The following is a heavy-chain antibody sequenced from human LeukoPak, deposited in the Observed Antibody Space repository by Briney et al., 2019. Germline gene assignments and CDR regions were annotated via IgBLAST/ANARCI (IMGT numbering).Heavy chain of an antibody. Sequence: GGSLRLSCVASGFTFSSYSMNWVRQAPGKGLEWVSSISSSSSYIYYADSVKGRFTISRDNAKNSLYLQMNSLRAEDTAVYYCARGHYYDSSGYRGTSGYWGQGTLVTVSS. CDR1: GFTFSSYS. V-gene: IGHV3-21*01. J-gene: IGHJ4*02. CDR2: ISSSSSYI. D-gene: IGHD3-22*01. CDR3: ARGHYYDSSGYRGTSGY.